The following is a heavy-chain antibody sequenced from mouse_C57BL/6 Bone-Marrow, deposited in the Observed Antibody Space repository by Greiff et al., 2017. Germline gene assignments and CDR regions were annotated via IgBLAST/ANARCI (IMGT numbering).Heavy chain of an antibody. CDR2: ILPGSGST. CDR1: GYTFTGYW. V-gene: IGHV1-9*01. J-gene: IGHJ2*01. Sequence: VKVVESGAELMKPGASVKLSCKATGYTFTGYWIEWVKQRPGHGLEWIGEILPGSGSTNYNEKFKGKATFTADTSSNTAYMQLSSLTTEDSAIYYCASRRVTTVVAPFDYWGQGTTLTVSS. D-gene: IGHD1-1*01. CDR3: ASRRVTTVVAPFDY.